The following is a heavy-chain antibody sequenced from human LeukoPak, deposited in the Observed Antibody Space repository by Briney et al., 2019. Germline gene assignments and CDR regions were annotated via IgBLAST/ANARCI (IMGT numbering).Heavy chain of an antibody. V-gene: IGHV1-58*02. J-gene: IGHJ4*02. CDR3: AAANEAADGESFDY. Sequence: GSSVKVSCKASRFTLTSSPMQWVRQARGQRLKWIGLIVVCSGNTNYAQKFQERVTITRDMSTSTAYMELSSLRSEDTDVYYCAAANEAADGESFDYWGQGTLVTVYS. D-gene: IGHD4-17*01. CDR1: RFTLTSSP. CDR2: IVVCSGNT.